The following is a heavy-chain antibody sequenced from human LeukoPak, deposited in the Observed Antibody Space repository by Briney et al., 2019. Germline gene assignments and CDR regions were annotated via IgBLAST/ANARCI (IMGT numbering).Heavy chain of an antibody. V-gene: IGHV3-21*01. CDR1: GFTFSSYA. CDR3: TRDGQYYGMDV. Sequence: GGSLRLSCAASGFTFSSYAMSWVRQAPGKGLEWVSAIRSSSSSIYYADSVKGRFTISRDNAQNSVFLQMNSLRAEDTAVYYCTRDGQYYGMDVWGQGTTVTVSS. J-gene: IGHJ6*02. CDR2: IRSSSSSI.